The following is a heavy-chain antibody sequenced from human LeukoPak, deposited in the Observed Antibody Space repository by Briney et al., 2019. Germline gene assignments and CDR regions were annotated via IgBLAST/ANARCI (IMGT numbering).Heavy chain of an antibody. J-gene: IGHJ4*02. CDR2: IIPIFGTA. D-gene: IGHD2-2*01. CDR3: ARSSRAIFDY. CDR1: GGTFSSYA. V-gene: IGHV1-69*05. Sequence: GASVKVSCKASGGTFSSYAISWVRQAPGQGLEWMGGIIPIFGTANYAQKFQGRVTMTRDMSTSTVYMELSSLRSEDTAVYYCARSSRAIFDYWGQGTLVTVSS.